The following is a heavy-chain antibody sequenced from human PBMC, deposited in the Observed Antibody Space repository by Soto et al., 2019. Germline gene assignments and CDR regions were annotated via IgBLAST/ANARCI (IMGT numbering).Heavy chain of an antibody. V-gene: IGHV4-30-2*05. CDR3: ATSASLILPFDT. CDR1: GASINGDLHS. D-gene: IGHD2-21*01. Sequence: SETLSLTCAVSGASINGDLHSWNWIRQSPKKGLEWIGCINNSGTTYYNPSLKTRVSMSLDTSKNQFSLRLLSVTAADTAIYWCATSASLILPFDTWGQGTLVTVSS. J-gene: IGHJ5*02. CDR2: INNSGTT.